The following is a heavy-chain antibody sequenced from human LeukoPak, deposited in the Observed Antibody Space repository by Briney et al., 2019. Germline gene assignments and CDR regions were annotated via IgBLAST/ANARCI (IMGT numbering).Heavy chain of an antibody. CDR3: ARTFGVVPQRPCGMDV. D-gene: IGHD3-3*01. V-gene: IGHV1-69*13. CDR2: IIPIFGTA. J-gene: IGHJ6*02. Sequence: ASVKVSCKASGGTFSSYAISWVRQAPGQGLEWMGGIIPIFGTANYAQKFQGRVTITADESTSTAYMELSSLRSEDTAVYYCARTFGVVPQRPCGMDVWGQGTTVTVSS. CDR1: GGTFSSYA.